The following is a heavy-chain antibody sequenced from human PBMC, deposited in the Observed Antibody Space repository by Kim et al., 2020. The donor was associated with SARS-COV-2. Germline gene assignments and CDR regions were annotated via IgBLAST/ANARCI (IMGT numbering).Heavy chain of an antibody. CDR3: ARRCSSTSCYAGGWFDP. J-gene: IGHJ5*02. D-gene: IGHD2-2*01. CDR2: INHSGST. V-gene: IGHV4-34*01. Sequence: SETLSLTCAVYGGSFSGYYLSWIRQPPGKGLEWIGEINHSGSTNYNPSLKSRVTISVDTSKNQFSLKLSSVTAADTAVYYCARRCSSTSCYAGGWFDPWGQGTLVTVSS. CDR1: GGSFSGYY.